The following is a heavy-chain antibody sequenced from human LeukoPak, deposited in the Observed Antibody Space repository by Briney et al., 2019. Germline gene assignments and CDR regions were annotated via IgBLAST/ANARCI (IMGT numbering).Heavy chain of an antibody. CDR1: GFTFSNYA. D-gene: IGHD6-19*01. V-gene: IGHV3-74*03. J-gene: IGHJ3*02. Sequence: GGSLRLSCAASGFTFSNYAMHWVRQAPGKGLMWVSRISPDGSTTLYADSVKGRFTISRDNAKNTLYLQMNSLGAEDTAVYYCARVSYSSGWGAFDIWGQGTMVTVSS. CDR3: ARVSYSSGWGAFDI. CDR2: ISPDGSTT.